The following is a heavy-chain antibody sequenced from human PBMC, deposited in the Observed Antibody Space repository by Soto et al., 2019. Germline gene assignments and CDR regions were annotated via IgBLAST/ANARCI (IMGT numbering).Heavy chain of an antibody. Sequence: EVQLVESGGGSVKPGGSLRLSCAVSDFTFSNARMNWVCQAPGKGLEWVGRIKSKVDGGTTAYAAPVKGRFTISRDDSKNMLFLQMNSLKTEDTAVYYCSTGGYPSGLDHWGQGTLVTVSS. CDR3: STGGYPSGLDH. V-gene: IGHV3-15*07. D-gene: IGHD3-10*01. J-gene: IGHJ4*02. CDR1: DFTFSNAR. CDR2: IKSKVDGGTT.